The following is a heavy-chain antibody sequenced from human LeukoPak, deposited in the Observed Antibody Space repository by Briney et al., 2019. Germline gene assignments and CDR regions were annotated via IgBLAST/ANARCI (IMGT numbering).Heavy chain of an antibody. CDR1: GGSISSGDYY. D-gene: IGHD3-9*01. Sequence: SETLSLTCTVSGGSISSGDYYWSWIRQPPGKGLEWIGYIYYSGSTYYSPSLKSRVTISVDTSKNQFSLKLSSVTAADTAVYYCASRYFDWLSDFDYWGQGTLVTVSS. V-gene: IGHV4-30-4*08. CDR2: IYYSGST. J-gene: IGHJ4*02. CDR3: ASRYFDWLSDFDY.